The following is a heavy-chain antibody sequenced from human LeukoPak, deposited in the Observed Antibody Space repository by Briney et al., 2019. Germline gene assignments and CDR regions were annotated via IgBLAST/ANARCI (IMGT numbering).Heavy chain of an antibody. CDR2: IYHSGST. Sequence: SETLSLTCTVSGYSISSGHYWVWIRQPPGKGLEWIGSIYHSGSTYYNPSLKSRVTISVDTSKNQFSLRLSSVTAADTAVYYCAGYHAYGVTTPPLGYWGQGTLVTVSS. J-gene: IGHJ4*02. CDR1: GYSISSGHY. D-gene: IGHD4-17*01. CDR3: AGYHAYGVTTPPLGY. V-gene: IGHV4-38-2*02.